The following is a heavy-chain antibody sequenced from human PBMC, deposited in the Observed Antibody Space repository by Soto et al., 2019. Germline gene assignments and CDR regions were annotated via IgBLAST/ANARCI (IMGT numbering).Heavy chain of an antibody. CDR2: INASGDNA. CDR3: AKAARTPPLYYFVF. CDR1: GFTFSSFG. J-gene: IGHJ4*02. Sequence: GGSLRLSCAASGFTFSSFGMNWVRRAPGRGLEWVSVINASGDNAFHADSVKGRFTISRDNSKNTLYLQMNSLRAEDTAVYYCAKAARTPPLYYFVFSYPGTLLTV. V-gene: IGHV3-23*01.